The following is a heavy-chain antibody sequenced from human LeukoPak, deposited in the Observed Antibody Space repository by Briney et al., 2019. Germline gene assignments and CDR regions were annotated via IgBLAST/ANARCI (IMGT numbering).Heavy chain of an antibody. Sequence: SETLSLTCTVAGAFVLSGGHYWSWIRKHPGQGLEWIGYIHSSGTTKYKPSLKSRAFISLDASKNQFSLRLTSVTAADTAVYYCTKDLRADDSPLGFDPWGQGTLVTASS. CDR2: IHSSGTT. CDR3: TKDLRADDSPLGFDP. J-gene: IGHJ5*02. CDR1: GAFVLSGGHY. D-gene: IGHD3-16*01. V-gene: IGHV4-31*03.